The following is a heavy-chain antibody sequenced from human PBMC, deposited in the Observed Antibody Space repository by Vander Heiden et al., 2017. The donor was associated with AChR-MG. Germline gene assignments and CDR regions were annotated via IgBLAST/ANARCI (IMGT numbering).Heavy chain of an antibody. CDR1: GYTLPDHY. Sequence: EVQLVPSGAEVKKPGATVKISCKVSGYTLPDHYMPRVHPAPGKGLEWMGLVDPEDGETIYAEKFQGRVTITADTSTDTAYMELGSLRAEDTAVYYWATDQKRGELLSVHRQAYYYYGMDVWGQGTTVTVSS. D-gene: IGHD2-2*01. CDR3: ATDQKRGELLSVHRQAYYYYGMDV. CDR2: VDPEDGET. J-gene: IGHJ6*02. V-gene: IGHV1-69-2*01.